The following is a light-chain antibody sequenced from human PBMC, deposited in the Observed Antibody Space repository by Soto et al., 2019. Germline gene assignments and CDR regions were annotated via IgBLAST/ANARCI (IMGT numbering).Light chain of an antibody. CDR1: QDISNF. CDR3: QQYDSVWGT. V-gene: IGKV1-33*01. Sequence: VQMPQYPSSLSASIGDRVTITCQASQDISNFLNWYQQKPGKPPKLLIYDASNLETVVPSRFSGSGSGTDFTFTINRLQPEDIATYFCQQYDSVWGTFAPGTKVDIK. J-gene: IGKJ3*01. CDR2: DAS.